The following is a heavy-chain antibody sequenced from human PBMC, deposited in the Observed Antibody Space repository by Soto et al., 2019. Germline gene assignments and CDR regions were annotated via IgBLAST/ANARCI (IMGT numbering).Heavy chain of an antibody. J-gene: IGHJ5*02. D-gene: IGHD2-2*01. Sequence: QVQLVQSGAEVKKPGASVKVSCKASGYTFTSHDINWMRQVTGQGLEWMGWMNPNSGHTNYAQKFQGRVTMTRDTSISTAYMELTNLRSEDTAIYYCASDMSTTWGQGTLVTVSS. CDR1: GYTFTSHD. V-gene: IGHV1-8*01. CDR3: ASDMSTT. CDR2: MNPNSGHT.